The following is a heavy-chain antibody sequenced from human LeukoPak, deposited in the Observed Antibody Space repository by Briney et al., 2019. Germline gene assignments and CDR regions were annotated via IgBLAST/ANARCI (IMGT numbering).Heavy chain of an antibody. D-gene: IGHD2-15*01. CDR2: IYSGGST. J-gene: IGHJ4*02. V-gene: IGHV3-53*01. CDR3: AKDLLPPIFDY. Sequence: PGGSLRLSCAASGFTVSSNYMSWVRQAPGKGLEWVSIIYSGGSTFYADSVKGRFTISRDNSKNTLYLQMNSLRAEDTAVYYCAKDLLPPIFDYWGQGTLVTVSS. CDR1: GFTVSSNY.